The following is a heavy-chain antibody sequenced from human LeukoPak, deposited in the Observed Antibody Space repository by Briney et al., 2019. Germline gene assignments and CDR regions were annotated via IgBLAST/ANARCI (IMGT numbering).Heavy chain of an antibody. CDR2: LSYDGKNI. CDR1: GFSFSDYA. D-gene: IGHD4-17*01. V-gene: IGHV3-30*04. J-gene: IGHJ4*02. Sequence: GGSLRLSCTASGFSFSDYAMHWVRQAPGKGLEWVAILSYDGKNIEYADSVKGRFTISRDNSKKALYLQMSSLRDEDTAVYYCARRAYGDDSFDYWGQGTLVTVSS. CDR3: ARRAYGDDSFDY.